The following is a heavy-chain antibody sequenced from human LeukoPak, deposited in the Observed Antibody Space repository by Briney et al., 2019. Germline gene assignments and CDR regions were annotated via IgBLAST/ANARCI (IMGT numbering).Heavy chain of an antibody. CDR1: GFTFSSYW. CDR2: IKQDGSEK. V-gene: IGHV3-7*01. D-gene: IGHD3-3*01. J-gene: IGHJ4*02. CDR3: ARGLSSFGVLDY. Sequence: GGSLRLSCEASGFTFSSYWMRWVRQAPGQGLEWVANIKQDGSEKYYVDSVKGRFTISRDTAKNSLYLQMNSLRAEDTAVYYCARGLSSFGVLDYWGQGTLVTVSS.